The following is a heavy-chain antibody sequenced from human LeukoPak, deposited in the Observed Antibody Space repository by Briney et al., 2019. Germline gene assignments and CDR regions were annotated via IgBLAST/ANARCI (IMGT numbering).Heavy chain of an antibody. D-gene: IGHD3-10*01. CDR3: AKGPYGSGSNWFDP. CDR2: ISYDGSNK. CDR1: GSTFISYG. V-gene: IGHV3-30*18. Sequence: GGSLRLSCAASGSTFISYGMHWVRQAPGKGLEGVAVISYDGSNKYCADSVKGRFTISRDTSKNTLYLQMNSLRAEDTAVYYCAKGPYGSGSNWFDPWGQGTLVTVSS. J-gene: IGHJ5*02.